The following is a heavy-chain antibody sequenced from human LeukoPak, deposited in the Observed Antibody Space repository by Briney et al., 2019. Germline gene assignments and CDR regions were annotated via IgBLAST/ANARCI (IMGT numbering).Heavy chain of an antibody. Sequence: SETLSLTCTVSGGSISSYYWSWIRQPPGKGLEWIGYIYYSGSTNYNPSLKSRVTISVDTSKNQFSLKLSSVTAADTAVYYCARGDSSGWYPTGDYFDYWGQGTLVTVSS. CDR1: GGSISSYY. CDR2: IYYSGST. D-gene: IGHD6-19*01. CDR3: ARGDSSGWYPTGDYFDY. J-gene: IGHJ4*02. V-gene: IGHV4-59*01.